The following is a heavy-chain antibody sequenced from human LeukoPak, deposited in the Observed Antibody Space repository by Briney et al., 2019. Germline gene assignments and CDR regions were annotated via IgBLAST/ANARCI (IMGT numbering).Heavy chain of an antibody. CDR3: ARGWNTTPRSGFDI. CDR2: INNDGSIT. Sequence: GGSLRLSCVASGFTFSSYGMHWVRQAPGKGLVWVSNINNDGSITTYADSVKGRFTISRDNVKNTLFLQMNSLGAEDTALYYCARGWNTTPRSGFDIWGLGTMVTVSS. V-gene: IGHV3-74*01. J-gene: IGHJ3*02. D-gene: IGHD1/OR15-1a*01. CDR1: GFTFSSYG.